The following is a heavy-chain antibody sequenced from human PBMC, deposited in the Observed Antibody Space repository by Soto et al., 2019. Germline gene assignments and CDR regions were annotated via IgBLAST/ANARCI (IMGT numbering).Heavy chain of an antibody. D-gene: IGHD3-16*01. J-gene: IGHJ4*02. CDR1: GFTFSAHT. CDR2: ISSDSETR. V-gene: IGHV3-48*01. CDR3: GDLKGGGE. Sequence: EVQLVESGGGLVQPGGSLRLSCAASGFTFSAHTMNWVRQAPGKGLEWISFISSDSETRYYVDSVKGRFTISRDNAKNPRFLQINSLRAEDTAVYYGGDLKGGGEWGPGALVTVSS.